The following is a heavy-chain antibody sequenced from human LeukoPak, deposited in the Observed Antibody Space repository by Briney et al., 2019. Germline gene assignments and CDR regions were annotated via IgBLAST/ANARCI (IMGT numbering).Heavy chain of an antibody. D-gene: IGHD5-18*01. J-gene: IGHJ4*02. V-gene: IGHV3-23*01. CDR3: AREGNSGYSNGCFDY. CDR2: ISGGGDTT. Sequence: GGSLRLSCAASGFSFSNYGMNWVRQAPGKGLEWVSGISGGGDTTYYADSVKGHFTISRDNSKNTLYLQMNGLRLEDTAVYYCAREGNSGYSNGCFDYWGQGTLVTVSS. CDR1: GFSFSNYG.